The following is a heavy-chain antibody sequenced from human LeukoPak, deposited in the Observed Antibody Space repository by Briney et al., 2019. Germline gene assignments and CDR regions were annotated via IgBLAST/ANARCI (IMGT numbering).Heavy chain of an antibody. Sequence: GGSLRLSCAASGFTFSSYEMNWVRQAPGKGLEWVSYISSSGSTIYYADSVKGRFTISRDSAKNSLYLQMNSLRAEDTAVYYCARALGANYGMDVWGQGTTVTVSS. CDR3: ARALGANYGMDV. CDR1: GFTFSSYE. J-gene: IGHJ6*02. V-gene: IGHV3-48*03. CDR2: ISSSGSTI. D-gene: IGHD1-26*01.